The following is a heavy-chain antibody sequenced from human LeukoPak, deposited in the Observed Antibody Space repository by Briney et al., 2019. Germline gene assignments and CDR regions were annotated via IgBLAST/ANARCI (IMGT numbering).Heavy chain of an antibody. D-gene: IGHD6-13*01. CDR3: AREGSWYLGDYFDS. CDR1: GFYFSSYW. J-gene: IGHJ4*02. V-gene: IGHV3-7*01. CDR2: IKQDGREK. Sequence: GGSLRLSCAASGFYFSSYWMSWVRQAPGKGLEWVANIKQDGREKYYVDSVKGRFTISRDNAKNSLSLQMNSLRAEDTAVYYCAREGSWYLGDYFDSWGQGTLVTVSS.